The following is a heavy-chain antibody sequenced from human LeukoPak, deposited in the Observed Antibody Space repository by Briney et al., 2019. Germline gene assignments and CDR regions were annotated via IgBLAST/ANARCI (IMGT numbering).Heavy chain of an antibody. J-gene: IGHJ4*02. CDR1: GFTFSSYE. D-gene: IGHD2-2*01. CDR3: AYYCATGSICYLRDY. V-gene: IGHV3-48*03. CDR2: ISSSGSTI. Sequence: GSLRLSCAASGFTFSSYEMNWVRQAPGKGLEWVSYISSSGSTIYYADSVKGRFTISRDNAKNSLYLQMNSLRADDTAVYYCAYYCATGSICYLRDYWGQGTLVTVSS.